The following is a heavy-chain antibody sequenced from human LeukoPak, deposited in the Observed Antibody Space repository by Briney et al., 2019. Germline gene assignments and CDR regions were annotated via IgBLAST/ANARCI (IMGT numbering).Heavy chain of an antibody. CDR2: ISSSSSYI. CDR3: ARYGDPSLDPYYYYGVDV. Sequence: GGSLRLSCAASGFTFSSYSMNWVRQAPGKGLEWVSSISSSSSYIYYADSVKGRFTISRDNAKNSLYLQMNSLRAEDTAVYYCARYGDPSLDPYYYYGVDVWGQGTTVTVSS. D-gene: IGHD4-17*01. CDR1: GFTFSSYS. V-gene: IGHV3-21*01. J-gene: IGHJ6*02.